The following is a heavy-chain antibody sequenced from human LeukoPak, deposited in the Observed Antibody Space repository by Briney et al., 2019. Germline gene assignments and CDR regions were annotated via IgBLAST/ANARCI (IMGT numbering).Heavy chain of an antibody. D-gene: IGHD1-7*01. CDR1: GFTFSTYA. V-gene: IGHV3-30*02. J-gene: IGHJ4*02. CDR2: IRADGSNK. Sequence: PGGSLRLSCAASGFTFSTYAMHWIRQAPGRGLEWVAFIRADGSNKDYADSVKGRFTISRDNSKNTLYLQMNSLRVEDTGVYYCATLSLNWNYNHYFDFWGQGTPVTISS. CDR3: ATLSLNWNYNHYFDF.